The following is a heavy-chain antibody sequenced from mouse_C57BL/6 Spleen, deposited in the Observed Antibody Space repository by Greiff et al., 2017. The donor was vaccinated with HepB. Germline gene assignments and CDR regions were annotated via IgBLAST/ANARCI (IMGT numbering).Heavy chain of an antibody. CDR1: GFNIKDDY. CDR3: TELVSYYFDY. V-gene: IGHV14-4*01. Sequence: VQLKESGAELVRPGASVKLSCTASGFNIKDDYMHWVKQRPEQGLEWIGWIDPENGDTEYASKFQGKATITADTSSNTAYLQLSSLTSEDTAVYYCTELVSYYFDYWGQGTTLTVSS. CDR2: IDPENGDT. J-gene: IGHJ2*01. D-gene: IGHD4-1*01.